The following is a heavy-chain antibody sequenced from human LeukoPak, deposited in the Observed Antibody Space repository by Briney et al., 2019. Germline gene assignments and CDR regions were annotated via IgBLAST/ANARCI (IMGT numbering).Heavy chain of an antibody. Sequence: GGSLRLSCAASGFTFSSYGMHWVRQAPGKGLEWVAVISYDGSNKYYADSVKGRFTISRDNSKNTLYLQMNSLRAEDTAVYYCARGGVNTMVRGVIRYYYMDVWGKGTTVTISS. CDR3: ARGGVNTMVRGVIRYYYMDV. CDR1: GFTFSSYG. D-gene: IGHD3-10*01. V-gene: IGHV3-30*03. CDR2: ISYDGSNK. J-gene: IGHJ6*03.